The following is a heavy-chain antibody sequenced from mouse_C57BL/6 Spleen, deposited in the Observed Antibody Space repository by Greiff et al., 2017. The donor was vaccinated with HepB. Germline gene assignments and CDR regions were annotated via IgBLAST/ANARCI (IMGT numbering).Heavy chain of an antibody. CDR2: ISSGGDYI. D-gene: IGHD3-1*01. CDR3: TRALGYYYAMDY. J-gene: IGHJ4*01. CDR1: GFTFSSYA. V-gene: IGHV5-9-1*02. Sequence: EVQRVESGEGLVKPGGSLKLSCAASGFTFSSYAMSWVRQTPEKRLEWVAYISSGGDYIYYADTVKGRFTISRDNARNTLYLQMSSLKSEDTAMYYCTRALGYYYAMDYWGQGTSVTVSS.